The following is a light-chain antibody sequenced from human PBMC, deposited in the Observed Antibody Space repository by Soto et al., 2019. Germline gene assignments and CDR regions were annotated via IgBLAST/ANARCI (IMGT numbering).Light chain of an antibody. CDR3: HQRPSWPRT. V-gene: IGKV3-11*01. J-gene: IGKJ1*01. CDR2: YTS. CDR1: QYVGTR. Sequence: EIVLTQSPATLSSSPGETATLSCRASQYVGTRLAWYQHKPGQAPRLLIYYTSNRATGIPARFSGSGSGTDIPLTINRLAPEDFAIYYCHQRPSWPRTFGQGPRWIS.